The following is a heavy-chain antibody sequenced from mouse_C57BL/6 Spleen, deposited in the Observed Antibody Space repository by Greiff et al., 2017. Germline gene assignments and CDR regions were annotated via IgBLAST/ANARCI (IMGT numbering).Heavy chain of an antibody. D-gene: IGHD3-3*01. J-gene: IGHJ4*01. Sequence: QVQLKESGAELVKPGASVKISCKASGYAFSSYWMNWVKQRPGKGLEWIGQIYPGDGDTNYNGKFKGKATLTADKSSSTAYMQLSSLTSEDSAVYFCARGHLPYYYAMDYWGQGTSVTVSS. CDR1: GYAFSSYW. V-gene: IGHV1-80*01. CDR3: ARGHLPYYYAMDY. CDR2: IYPGDGDT.